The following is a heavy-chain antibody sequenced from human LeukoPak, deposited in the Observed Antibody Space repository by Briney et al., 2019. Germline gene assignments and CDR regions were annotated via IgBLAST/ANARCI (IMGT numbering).Heavy chain of an antibody. D-gene: IGHD3-22*01. J-gene: IGHJ3*02. CDR3: ARSRNYYDSSGYYPHDAFDI. CDR2: MNPNSGNT. CDR1: GYTFTSYD. Sequence: ASVKVSCKASGYTFTSYDINWVRQATGRGLEWMGWMNPNSGNTGYAQKFQGRVTITRNTSISTAYMELSSLRSEDTAVYYCARSRNYYDSSGYYPHDAFDIWGQGTMVTVSS. V-gene: IGHV1-8*03.